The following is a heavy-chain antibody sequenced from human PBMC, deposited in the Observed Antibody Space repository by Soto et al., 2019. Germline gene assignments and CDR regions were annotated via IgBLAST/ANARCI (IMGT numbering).Heavy chain of an antibody. CDR3: ARVYCSGGSCYSYYYYGMDV. Sequence: SETLSLTCAVYGGSFSGYYWSWIRQPPGKGLEWIGEINHSGSTNYNPSLKSRITISVDTSKNQFSLKLSSVTAADTAVYYCARVYCSGGSCYSYYYYGMDVWGQGTTVTVSS. J-gene: IGHJ6*02. V-gene: IGHV4-34*01. D-gene: IGHD2-15*01. CDR1: GGSFSGYY. CDR2: INHSGST.